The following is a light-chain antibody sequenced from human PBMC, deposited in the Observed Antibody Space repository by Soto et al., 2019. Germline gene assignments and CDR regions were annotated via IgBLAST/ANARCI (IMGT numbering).Light chain of an antibody. Sequence: DIRMTQSPSSLSASVGDTVTITCRASQSISSHLNWYQQKPGKAPNLLIYAASHLQSGVPSRFHGSGSGTDFTLTINSLQPEDFATYYCQQSYNTLSWTFGQGTKVDIK. CDR2: AAS. V-gene: IGKV1-39*01. CDR1: QSISSH. J-gene: IGKJ1*01. CDR3: QQSYNTLSWT.